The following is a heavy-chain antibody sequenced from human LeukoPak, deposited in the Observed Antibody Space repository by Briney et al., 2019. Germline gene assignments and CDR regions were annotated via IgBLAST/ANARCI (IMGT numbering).Heavy chain of an antibody. CDR1: GYTFTSYY. J-gene: IGHJ4*02. CDR3: ARSLVGATLDVGY. V-gene: IGHV1-46*01. CDR2: INPSGGST. D-gene: IGHD1-26*01. Sequence: ASVKVSCKASGYTFTSYYMYWVRQAPGQGLEWMGIINPSGGSTSYAQKFQGRVTMTRDTSTSTVYMELGSLRSEDTAVYYCARSLVGATLDVGYWGQGTLVTVSS.